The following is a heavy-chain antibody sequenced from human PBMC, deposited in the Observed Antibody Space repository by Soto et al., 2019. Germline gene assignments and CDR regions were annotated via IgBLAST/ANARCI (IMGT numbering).Heavy chain of an antibody. CDR2: IWYDGSNK. CDR3: ASSIN. J-gene: IGHJ4*02. CDR1: GFPFSSYG. V-gene: IGHV3-33*03. Sequence: GGSLRLSCAASGFPFSSYGMHWVRQAPGKGLDWVGVIWYDGSNKDYAESVKGRFTVSRDNSKNMLYLQMNSLRADDTAVYYCASSINWGQGTLVTVSS.